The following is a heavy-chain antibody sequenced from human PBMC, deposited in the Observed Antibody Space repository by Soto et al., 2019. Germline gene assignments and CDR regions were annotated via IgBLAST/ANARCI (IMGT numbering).Heavy chain of an antibody. CDR3: ARVHKNWFDS. Sequence: GESLKISCKASGYNFTAFWIHWVRQMPGKGLEWLGKIDPSDSYTNYSPSFEGHVTISTNNSITTAYLQWSSLRASDTALYFCARVHKNWFDSWAQGTMVTVSS. V-gene: IGHV5-10-1*01. CDR2: IDPSDSYT. J-gene: IGHJ5*01. CDR1: GYNFTAFW.